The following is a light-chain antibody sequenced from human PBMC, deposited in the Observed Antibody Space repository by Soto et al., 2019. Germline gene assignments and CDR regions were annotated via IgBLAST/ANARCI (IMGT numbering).Light chain of an antibody. J-gene: IGKJ2*01. CDR2: KTS. CDR3: MQGTQFQHT. Sequence: DIVMTQTPLSSAVTLGQPASISCRSSQSLLHSDGNTYLSWLQQRPGQPPRLLIYKTSKLFSGVARKLSGSGTGTELHLKISREEAEDVGVYYSMQGTQFQHTFGQGTKLEIK. V-gene: IGKV2-24*01. CDR1: QSLLHSDGNTY.